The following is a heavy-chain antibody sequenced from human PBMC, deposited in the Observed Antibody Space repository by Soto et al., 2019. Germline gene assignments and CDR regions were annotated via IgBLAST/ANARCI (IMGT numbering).Heavy chain of an antibody. D-gene: IGHD6-19*01. J-gene: IGHJ4*02. CDR1: GYNLTTYW. V-gene: IGHV5-10-1*01. CDR3: ARLLGSGWNLDY. CDR2: IEPTDSFI. Sequence: GESLKISCKASGYNLTTYWITWVRQVPGQGLEWMGRIEPTDSFINYSPSFEGHVTISTDKSTSTAYLQWSSLKASDTAMYYCARLLGSGWNLDYWGQGTQVTFSS.